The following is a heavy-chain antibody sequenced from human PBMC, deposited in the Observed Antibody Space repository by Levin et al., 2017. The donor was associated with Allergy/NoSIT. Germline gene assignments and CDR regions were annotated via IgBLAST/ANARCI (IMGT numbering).Heavy chain of an antibody. D-gene: IGHD5-24*01. Sequence: GESLKISCAASGFTFSDYYMSWIRQAPGKGLEWVSYISSSGSTIYYADSVKGRFTISRDNAKNSLYLQMNSLRAEDTAVYYCARDWSRTSTIDAFDSWGQGTMVTVSS. J-gene: IGHJ3*02. V-gene: IGHV3-11*01. CDR2: ISSSGSTI. CDR1: GFTFSDYY. CDR3: ARDWSRTSTIDAFDS.